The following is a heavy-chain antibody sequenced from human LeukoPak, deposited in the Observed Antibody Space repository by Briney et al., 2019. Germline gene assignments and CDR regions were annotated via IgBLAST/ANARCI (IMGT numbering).Heavy chain of an antibody. V-gene: IGHV4-34*01. CDR1: GGSFSGYY. Sequence: PSETLSLTCAVYGGSFSGYYWSWIRQPPGEGLEWIGEINHSGSTNYNPSLKSRVTISVDTSKNQFSLKLSSVTAADTAVYYCARVSYSSSRGFDYWGQGTLVTVSS. D-gene: IGHD6-6*01. CDR3: ARVSYSSSRGFDY. J-gene: IGHJ4*02. CDR2: INHSGST.